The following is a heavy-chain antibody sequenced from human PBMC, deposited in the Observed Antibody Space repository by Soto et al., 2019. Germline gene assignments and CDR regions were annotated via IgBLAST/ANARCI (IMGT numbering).Heavy chain of an antibody. CDR1: GFTFNTYA. CDR2: ISGSGNRT. D-gene: IGHD2-2*01. Sequence: GGSLRLSCAASGFTFNTYAMSWVRQAPGKGLEWVSAISGSGNRTYDADFVKGWFTISRDNSKNTLYLQMNSLRVEDTAVYYCAKVGYCSSNNCYRDYWGQGTLVTVSS. J-gene: IGHJ4*02. CDR3: AKVGYCSSNNCYRDY. V-gene: IGHV3-23*01.